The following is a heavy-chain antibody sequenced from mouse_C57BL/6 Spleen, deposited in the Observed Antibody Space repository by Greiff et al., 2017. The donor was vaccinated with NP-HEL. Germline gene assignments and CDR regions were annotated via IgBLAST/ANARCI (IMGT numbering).Heavy chain of an antibody. CDR1: GFSLSTYGMG. V-gene: IGHV8-8*01. D-gene: IGHD1-1*01. CDR3: ARIPHYGRAMDY. CDR2: IWWDDDK. J-gene: IGHJ4*01. Sequence: QVTLKVSGPGILQPSQTLSLTCSFSGFSLSTYGMGVGWIRQPSGKGLEWLVHIWWDDDKYYKPALKSRLTISKDTSKNQLFLKIANVDTADTATYYCARIPHYGRAMDYWGQGTSVTVSS.